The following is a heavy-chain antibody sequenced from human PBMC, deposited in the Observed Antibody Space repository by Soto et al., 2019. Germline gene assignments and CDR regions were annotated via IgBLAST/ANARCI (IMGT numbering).Heavy chain of an antibody. D-gene: IGHD6-19*01. J-gene: IGHJ4*02. CDR2: IYSGGST. V-gene: IGHV3-53*01. Sequence: XGSLRLSFAASGFTVSSNYMSWVRQAPGKGLEWVSVIYSGGSTYYADSVKGRFTISRDNSKNTLYLQMNSLRAEDTAVYYCARLSSGWYCLDYWGQGTLVTVSS. CDR3: ARLSSGWYCLDY. CDR1: GFTVSSNY.